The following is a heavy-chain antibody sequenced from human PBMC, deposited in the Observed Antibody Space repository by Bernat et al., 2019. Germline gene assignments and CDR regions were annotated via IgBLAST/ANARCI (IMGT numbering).Heavy chain of an antibody. CDR1: GFSVSSNF. V-gene: IGHV3-23*04. J-gene: IGHJ4*02. Sequence: EVQLAESGGGLIQPGGSLRLSCAASGFSVSSNFMSWVRQTPGRGPEWVSAISGSGGSTYYADSVKGRFTISRDNSKNTLYLQMNSLRAEDTAVYYCAKDSSGYYYGLFDYWGQGTLVTVSS. D-gene: IGHD3-22*01. CDR3: AKDSSGYYYGLFDY. CDR2: ISGSGGST.